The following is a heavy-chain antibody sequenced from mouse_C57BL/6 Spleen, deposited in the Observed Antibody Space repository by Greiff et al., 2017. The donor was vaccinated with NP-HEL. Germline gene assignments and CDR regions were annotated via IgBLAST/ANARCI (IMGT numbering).Heavy chain of an antibody. D-gene: IGHD1-1*01. Sequence: QVQLKQPGTELVKPGASVKLSCKASGYTFTSYWMHWVKQRPGQGLEWIGNINPSNGGTNYNEKFKSKATLTVDKSSSTAYMQLSSLTSEDSAVYYCAREDYGSRGYWYFDVWGTGTTVTVSS. CDR2: INPSNGGT. V-gene: IGHV1-53*01. CDR1: GYTFTSYW. CDR3: AREDYGSRGYWYFDV. J-gene: IGHJ1*03.